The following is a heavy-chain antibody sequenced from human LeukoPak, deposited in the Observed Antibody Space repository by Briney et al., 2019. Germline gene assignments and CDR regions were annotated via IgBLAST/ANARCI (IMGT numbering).Heavy chain of an antibody. CDR2: IYPGDSDT. Sequence: GESLKISCKGSGYSFTSYWIGWVRQMPGKGLEWMGIIYPGDSDTRYSPSFQGQVTISADESISTAYLQRSSLKASDTAMYYCARQGGEIAAAGTYWYFDLWGRGTLVTVSS. CDR3: ARQGGEIAAAGTYWYFDL. V-gene: IGHV5-51*01. J-gene: IGHJ2*01. D-gene: IGHD6-13*01. CDR1: GYSFTSYW.